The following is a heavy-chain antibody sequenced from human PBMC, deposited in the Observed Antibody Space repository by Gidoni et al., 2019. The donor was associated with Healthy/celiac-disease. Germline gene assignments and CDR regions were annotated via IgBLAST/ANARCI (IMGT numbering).Heavy chain of an antibody. CDR3: ARACGEAVSGDYYYYYYMDV. D-gene: IGHD6-19*01. CDR2: IYYSGST. V-gene: IGHV4-59*01. CDR1: GGSIGSDY. J-gene: IGHJ6*03. Sequence: QVQLQESGPGLVKPSEPLSLTCTVSGGSIGSDYVSWIRQPPGKELEWIGYIYYSGSTNYNPSLKSRVTRSLDTSKNQFSLKLRSVTAADTAVYYCARACGEAVSGDYYYYYYMDVWGKGTTVTVSS.